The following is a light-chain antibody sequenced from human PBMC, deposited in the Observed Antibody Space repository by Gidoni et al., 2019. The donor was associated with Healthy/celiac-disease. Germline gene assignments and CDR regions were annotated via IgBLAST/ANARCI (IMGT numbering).Light chain of an antibody. J-gene: IGKJ2*01. V-gene: IGKV3-11*01. CDR1: QSVSSY. Sequence: EIVLTQSPATLSLSPGERATLSCRASQSVSSYLAWYQQKPGQAPRLLIYDASNRATGIPARFSGSVSGTDFTHTISSLEPEDFAVYYCQQRSNWYTFGQGTKLEIK. CDR2: DAS. CDR3: QQRSNWYT.